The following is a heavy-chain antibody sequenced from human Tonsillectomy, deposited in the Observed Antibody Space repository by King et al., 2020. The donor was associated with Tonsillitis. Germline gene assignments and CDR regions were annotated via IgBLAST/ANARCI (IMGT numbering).Heavy chain of an antibody. J-gene: IGHJ4*02. D-gene: IGHD3-3*01. CDR1: GGSISSGSYF. Sequence: VQLQESGPGLVKPSQTLSLTCTVAGGSISSGSYFWSWIRQPAGKGLEWIGRIFTSGSTNYNPSLKSRVTISVDTSKNQFSLKLSSVTAADTAVYYCARTSITIFGVVLCDYWGQGTLVTVSS. V-gene: IGHV4-61*02. CDR3: ARTSITIFGVVLCDY. CDR2: IFTSGST.